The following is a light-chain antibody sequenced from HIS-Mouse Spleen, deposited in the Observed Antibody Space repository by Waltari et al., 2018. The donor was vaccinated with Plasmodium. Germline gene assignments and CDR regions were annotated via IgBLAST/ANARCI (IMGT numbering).Light chain of an antibody. Sequence: SYELTQPPSASVSPGQTARNTCSGNALPKKYAYWYQQKSGQATVLVIYEDSKRPSEIPERFSGSSSGTMATLTISGAQVEDEADYYCYSTDSSGNHRVFGGGTKLTVL. V-gene: IGLV3-10*01. CDR3: YSTDSSGNHRV. CDR1: ALPKKY. J-gene: IGLJ3*02. CDR2: EDS.